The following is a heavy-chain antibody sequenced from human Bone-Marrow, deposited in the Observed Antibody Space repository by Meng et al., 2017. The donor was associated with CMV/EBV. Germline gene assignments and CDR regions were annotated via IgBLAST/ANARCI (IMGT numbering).Heavy chain of an antibody. CDR1: GGTFSSYA. CDR3: ARGPYSSSDNWFDP. D-gene: IGHD6-13*01. V-gene: IGHV1-2*02. J-gene: IGHJ5*02. CDR2: INPNSGGT. Sequence: ASVKVSCKASGGTFSSYAISWVRQAPGQGLEWMGWINPNSGGTNYAQKFQGRVTMTRDTSISTAYMELSRLRSDDTAVYYCARGPYSSSDNWFDPWGQGTLATVSS.